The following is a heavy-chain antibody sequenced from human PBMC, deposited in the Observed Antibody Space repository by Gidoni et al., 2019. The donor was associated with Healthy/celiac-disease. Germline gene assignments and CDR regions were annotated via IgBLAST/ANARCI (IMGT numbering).Heavy chain of an antibody. CDR3: AAYPSLYDRSGYYVA. J-gene: IGHJ5*02. CDR2: INTSGST. Sequence: QVQLQESGPGLVKPSETLALTCTVSGASITNHYCAWVRQPAGKGLEWIGRINTSGSTTYNPSRQSRVTMSLDTSKSQFSLRLTSVTAADTAVYYCAAYPSLYDRSGYYVAWGQGTLVTVSS. V-gene: IGHV4-4*07. CDR1: GASITNHY. D-gene: IGHD3-22*01.